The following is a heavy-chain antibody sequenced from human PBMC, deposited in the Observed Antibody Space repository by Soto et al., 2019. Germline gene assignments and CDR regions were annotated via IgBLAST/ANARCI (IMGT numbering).Heavy chain of an antibody. D-gene: IGHD2-21*01. Sequence: QVQLVQSGAEVKTPGASVKVSCKASGYTFASYDINWVRQAPGQGLEWMGWMNPNSNNTGYAQKLQGRLTMTRDIALSIAHMELSSLRNEDTAVYYCARSDGYHFNWLDSWGQGTLVNVSA. CDR3: ARSDGYHFNWLDS. CDR1: GYTFASYD. V-gene: IGHV1-8*01. CDR2: MNPNSNNT. J-gene: IGHJ5*01.